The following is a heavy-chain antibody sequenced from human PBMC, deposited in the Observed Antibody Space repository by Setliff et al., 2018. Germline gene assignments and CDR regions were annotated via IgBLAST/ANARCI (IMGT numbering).Heavy chain of an antibody. Sequence: SETLSLTCNVSGVSISNYYWSWIRQPPGKGLECIGYIQKSGGTNYNPSLKSRVTISVDTSTNQFSLKLTSVTAADTAVYYCRVWVDVIEVDSWAQGTLVTVSS. CDR3: RVWVDVIEVDS. V-gene: IGHV4-59*08. J-gene: IGHJ4*02. CDR1: GVSISNYY. CDR2: IQKSGGT. D-gene: IGHD3-16*01.